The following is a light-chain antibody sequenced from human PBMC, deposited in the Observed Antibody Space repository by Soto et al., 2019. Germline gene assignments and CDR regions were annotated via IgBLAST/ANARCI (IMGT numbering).Light chain of an antibody. CDR1: NIGRER. CDR2: DDS. V-gene: IGLV3-21*02. CDR3: QVWDSALA. Sequence: SYLLTQPPSVSVAPGQTARITCGGNNIGRERVHWYQQRPGQAPVLVLYDDSDRPSGIPERFSGSNSGNTATLTISWVEAGDEAAYYCQVWDSALAFGGGTKLTVL. J-gene: IGLJ3*02.